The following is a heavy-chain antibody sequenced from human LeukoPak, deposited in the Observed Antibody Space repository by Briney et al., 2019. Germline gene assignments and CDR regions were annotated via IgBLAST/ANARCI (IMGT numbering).Heavy chain of an antibody. V-gene: IGHV1-46*01. Sequence: GASVKVSCKASGYTFTSYYMHWVRQAPGQGLEWMGIINPSGGSTSYAQKFQGRVTMTRDMSTSTVYMELSSLRSEDTAVYYCARDEGSSPEGSAFDIWGQGTMVTVSS. J-gene: IGHJ3*02. CDR2: INPSGGST. CDR1: GYTFTSYY. CDR3: ARDEGSSPEGSAFDI. D-gene: IGHD6-6*01.